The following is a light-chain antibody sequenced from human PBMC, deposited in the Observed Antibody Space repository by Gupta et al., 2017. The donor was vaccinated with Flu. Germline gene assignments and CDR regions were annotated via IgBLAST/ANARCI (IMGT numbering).Light chain of an antibody. CDR3: QQSNSFPLT. CDR2: AAS. V-gene: IGKV1-12*01. CDR1: RDISNW. Sequence: DIQMTQSPSSVSASVGDRVTITCRASRDISNWLVWYQQKPGKAPKLLIYAASNLQSWVPSRFSGSGSGTDFTLTINSLQPEDFATYYCQQSNSFPLTFGPGTKVDIK. J-gene: IGKJ3*01.